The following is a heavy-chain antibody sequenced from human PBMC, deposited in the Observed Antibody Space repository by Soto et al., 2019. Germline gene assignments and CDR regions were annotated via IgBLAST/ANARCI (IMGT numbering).Heavy chain of an antibody. J-gene: IGHJ6*02. CDR1: GGSISSGDYY. CDR3: ARDEFTVTPRDYYYYGMDV. D-gene: IGHD4-17*01. Sequence: SETLSLTCTVSGGSISSGDYYWSWIRQPPGKGLEWIGYIYYSGSTYYNPSLKSRVTISVDTSKNQFSLKLSSVTAADTAVYYCARDEFTVTPRDYYYYGMDVWGQGTTVTVSS. CDR2: IYYSGST. V-gene: IGHV4-30-4*01.